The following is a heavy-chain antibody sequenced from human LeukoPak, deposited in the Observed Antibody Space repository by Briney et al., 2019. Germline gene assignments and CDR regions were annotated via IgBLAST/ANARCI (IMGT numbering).Heavy chain of an antibody. D-gene: IGHD5-18*01. Sequence: QAGGSLRLSCAASGFTFSSYAMSWVRQAPGKGLEWVSAISGSGGGTYYADSVKGRFTISRDNSKNTLYLQMNSLRAEDTAVYYCAKEGYSYDKYYFDYWGQGTLVTVSS. V-gene: IGHV3-23*01. CDR3: AKEGYSYDKYYFDY. CDR2: ISGSGGGT. J-gene: IGHJ4*02. CDR1: GFTFSSYA.